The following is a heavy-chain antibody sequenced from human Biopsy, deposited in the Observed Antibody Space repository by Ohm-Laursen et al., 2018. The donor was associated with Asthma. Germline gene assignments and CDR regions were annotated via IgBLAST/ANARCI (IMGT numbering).Heavy chain of an antibody. CDR2: ILTKFDIT. D-gene: IGHD3-22*01. J-gene: IGHJ4*02. V-gene: IGHV1-69*10. Sequence: VKISCKTSGDTFRTSAFSWVRQAPGHGLEWMGTILTKFDITSYAEKFQGRVTITADKSTSTTYMELSRLRSEDTAVYYCARSYDTDSYPVLVLDYWGQGTLVTVSS. CDR3: ARSYDTDSYPVLVLDY. CDR1: GDTFRTSA.